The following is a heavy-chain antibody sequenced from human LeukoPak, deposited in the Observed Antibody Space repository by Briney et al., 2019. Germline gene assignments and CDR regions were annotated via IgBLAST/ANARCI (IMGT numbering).Heavy chain of an antibody. V-gene: IGHV3-30*03. J-gene: IGHJ5*02. D-gene: IGHD3-22*01. CDR2: ISYDGSDK. CDR3: ARDWMYYYDSSGYNWFDP. CDR1: GFSFSGYG. Sequence: GGSLRLSCAASGFSFSGYGMHWVRQAPGKGLEWVAVISYDGSDKKYGDSVKGRFTISRDNSKNTLYLQMNSLRAEDTAVYYCARDWMYYYDSSGYNWFDPWGQGTLVTVSS.